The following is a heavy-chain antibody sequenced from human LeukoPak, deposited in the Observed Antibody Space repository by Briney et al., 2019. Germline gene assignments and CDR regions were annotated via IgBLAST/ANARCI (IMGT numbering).Heavy chain of an antibody. J-gene: IGHJ4*02. CDR3: ARGYHDPYYYDSSGHYGD. CDR2: INHSGST. D-gene: IGHD3-22*01. CDR1: GGSFSGYY. Sequence: SETLSLTCAVYGGSFSGYYWSWIRQPTGKGLEWIGEINHSGSTNYNPSLKSRVTISVDTSKNQFSLKLSSVTAADTAVYYCARGYHDPYYYDSSGHYGDWGQGTLVTVSS. V-gene: IGHV4-34*01.